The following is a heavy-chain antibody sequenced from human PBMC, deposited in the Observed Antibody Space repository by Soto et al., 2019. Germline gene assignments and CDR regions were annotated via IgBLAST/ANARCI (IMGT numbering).Heavy chain of an antibody. Sequence: QVQLVESGGDVVKPGGSLRLSCAASGFTFTDYYMSWLRQAPGQGLQWLSYISGSTDYLNYADSVKGRFTISRDNAKNLLYLQMPRLRADDTAVYYCARDLGLSSSNYFDFWGQGPLVTVSS. CDR3: ARDLGLSSSNYFDF. D-gene: IGHD3-10*01. CDR2: ISGSTDYL. J-gene: IGHJ4*02. CDR1: GFTFTDYY. V-gene: IGHV3-11*05.